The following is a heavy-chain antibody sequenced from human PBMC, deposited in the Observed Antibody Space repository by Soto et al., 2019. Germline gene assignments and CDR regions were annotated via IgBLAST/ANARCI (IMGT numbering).Heavy chain of an antibody. CDR2: ISYDGSNK. V-gene: IGHV3-30*18. CDR1: GFTFSSYG. Sequence: QVQLVESGGGVVQPGRSLRLSCAASGFTFSSYGMHWVRQAPDKGLEWVAIISYDGSNKYYADSVKGRFTISRDNSRNTLDMQMNSLRAEDTALYYCAKRQGTVVTPGYFQHWGHGTLVTVSS. J-gene: IGHJ1*01. D-gene: IGHD2-21*02. CDR3: AKRQGTVVTPGYFQH.